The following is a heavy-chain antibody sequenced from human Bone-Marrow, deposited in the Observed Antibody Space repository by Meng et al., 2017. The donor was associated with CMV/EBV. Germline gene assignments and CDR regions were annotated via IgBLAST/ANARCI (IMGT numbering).Heavy chain of an antibody. CDR1: GYTFTDCY. CDR3: ARPLGAVTTYY. CDR2: INPSSGGT. V-gene: IGHV1-2*02. Sequence: ASVKVSCKATGYTFTDCYILWVRQAPGQGPEWMGWINPSSGGTNYAQKFQGRVTMTRDTSISTAYMELNRLTSDDTAVYYCARPLGAVTTYYWGQGTLVTVSS. D-gene: IGHD4-17*01. J-gene: IGHJ4*02.